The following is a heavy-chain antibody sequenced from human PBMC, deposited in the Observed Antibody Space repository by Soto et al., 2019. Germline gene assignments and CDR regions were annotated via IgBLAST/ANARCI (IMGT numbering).Heavy chain of an antibody. CDR3: TVSSSWYYFDY. CDR1: GFTVSSNY. V-gene: IGHV3-53*01. D-gene: IGHD6-13*01. CDR2: IYSGGST. J-gene: IGHJ4*01. Sequence: EVQLVESGGGLIQPGGSLRLSCAASGFTVSSNYMSWVRQAPGKGLEWVSVIYSGGSTYYADSVRGRFTISRDNSKNTLYLQMNGLRAEDTAVYYCTVSSSWYYFDYWGQGTLVTVSS.